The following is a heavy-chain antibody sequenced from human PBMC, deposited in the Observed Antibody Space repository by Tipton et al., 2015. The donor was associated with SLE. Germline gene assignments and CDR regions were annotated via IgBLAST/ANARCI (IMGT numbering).Heavy chain of an antibody. CDR2: VYFTGRT. CDR3: ARHAYSFITGTTVFDS. Sequence: TLSLTCTVSGASVNTDRFYWGWIRQPPGKGLEWIGNVYFTGRTDYNPSLESRVIISIDTSSNEFSLKLTSVTAADTAVYYCARHAYSFITGTTVFDSWGQGTLVTVS. CDR1: GASVNTDRFY. J-gene: IGHJ4*02. V-gene: IGHV4-39*01. D-gene: IGHD1-7*01.